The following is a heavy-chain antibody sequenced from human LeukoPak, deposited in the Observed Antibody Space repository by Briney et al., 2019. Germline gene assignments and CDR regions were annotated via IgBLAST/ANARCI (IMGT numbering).Heavy chain of an antibody. V-gene: IGHV1-18*01. D-gene: IGHD2-21*01. CDR3: ARGRADFRPYYYSYMDV. CDR2: ISAYNGNT. CDR1: GYTFTSYG. J-gene: IGHJ6*03. Sequence: GASVKVSCKASGYTFTSYGISWVRQAPGQGLEWMGWISAYNGNTNYAQKLEGRVTMTTDTSTSTAYMELRSLRSDDTAVYYCARGRADFRPYYYSYMDVWGKGTTVTISS.